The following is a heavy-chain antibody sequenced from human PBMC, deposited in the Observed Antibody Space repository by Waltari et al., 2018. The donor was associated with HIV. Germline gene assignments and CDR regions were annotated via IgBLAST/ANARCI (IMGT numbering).Heavy chain of an antibody. J-gene: IGHJ4*02. D-gene: IGHD3-22*01. V-gene: IGHV4-39*07. CDR1: GGSISSSRYY. CDR2: IDYSGST. CDR3: ARQGSSGPYYFDY. Sequence: QLHLQESRPGLVKPSETLSLTCTVSGGSISSSRYYWGWIPQPPGKGLEWIGSIDYSGSTYYNPSLKSRVTISVDTSKNQFSLKLSSVTAADTAVYYCARQGSSGPYYFDYWGQGTLVTVSS.